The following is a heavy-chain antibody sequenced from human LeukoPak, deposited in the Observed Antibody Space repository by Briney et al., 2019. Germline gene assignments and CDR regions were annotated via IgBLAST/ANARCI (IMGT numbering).Heavy chain of an antibody. D-gene: IGHD6-19*01. CDR3: AGEPSALPTAGPDY. CDR1: GYAISSGYY. Sequence: KPSETLSLTCAVSGYAISSGYYWGWIRQPPGKGLEWIGTVYHSGSIYYNPSLKSRLTMSIDTSKNLFSLKLTSVTAADTAVYYCAGEPSALPTAGPDYWGQGALVTVSS. J-gene: IGHJ4*02. V-gene: IGHV4-38-2*02. CDR2: VYHSGSI.